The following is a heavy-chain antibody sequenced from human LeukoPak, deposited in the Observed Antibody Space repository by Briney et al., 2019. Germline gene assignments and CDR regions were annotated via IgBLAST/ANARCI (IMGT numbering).Heavy chain of an antibody. D-gene: IGHD1-7*01. CDR3: ARDPGTTHFDY. CDR2: IKQDGSEK. CDR1: GFTFSRYW. J-gene: IGHJ4*02. V-gene: IGHV3-7*01. Sequence: GGSLRLSCAASGFTFSRYWMSWVRQAPGKGLEWVANIKQDGSEKYYVDSVKGRFTISRDNAKNSLYLQMNSLRAEDTAVYYCARDPGTTHFDYWGQGTLVTVSS.